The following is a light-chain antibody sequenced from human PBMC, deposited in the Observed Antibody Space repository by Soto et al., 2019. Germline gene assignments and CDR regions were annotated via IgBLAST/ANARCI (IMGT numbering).Light chain of an antibody. CDR3: VLYMCVGIDWA. J-gene: IGLJ3*02. CDR2: STH. Sequence: QAVVTQEPSISVSPGGTVTLTCGLSSGSVSTSHSPSWYQQIPGQPPRTLMYSTHTRSYGVPDRFSGSIVGNKAALTITGARTEDESDYYCVLYMCVGIDWAFGGGTQLTVL. CDR1: SGSVSTSHS. V-gene: IGLV8-61*01.